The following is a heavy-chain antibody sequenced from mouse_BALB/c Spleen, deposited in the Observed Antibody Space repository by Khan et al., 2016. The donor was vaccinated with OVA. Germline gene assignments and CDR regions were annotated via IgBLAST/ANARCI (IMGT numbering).Heavy chain of an antibody. CDR1: GFSLTDYS. CDR2: IWSAGST. V-gene: IGHV2-2*02. D-gene: IGHD2-4*01. J-gene: IGHJ3*01. Sequence: QVQLKQSGPGLVQPSQSLSITCTVSGFSLTDYSVHWVRQSPGKGLEWLGVIWSAGSTDYNAAFISRMTISKDNSRSQVFFKMTSLQPNDTARYYCARRGYDYGRGALFAYWGQGTLVTVSA. CDR3: ARRGYDYGRGALFAY.